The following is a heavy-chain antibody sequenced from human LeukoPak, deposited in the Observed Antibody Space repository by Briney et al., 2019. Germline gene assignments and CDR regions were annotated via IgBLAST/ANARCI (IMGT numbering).Heavy chain of an antibody. CDR1: GGTFSSYA. V-gene: IGHV1-69*04. CDR3: ARDHYYDSSGYYSWFDP. D-gene: IGHD3-22*01. Sequence: SVKVSCKASGGTFSSYAISWVRQAPGQGLEWMGRITPIFGIANYAQKFQGRVTITADKSTSTAYMELSSLRSEDTAVYYCARDHYYDSSGYYSWFDPWGQGTLVTVSS. CDR2: ITPIFGIA. J-gene: IGHJ5*02.